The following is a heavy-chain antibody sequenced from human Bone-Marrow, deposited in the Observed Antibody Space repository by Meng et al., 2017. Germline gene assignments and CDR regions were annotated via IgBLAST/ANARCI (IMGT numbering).Heavy chain of an antibody. CDR3: ARAGGGYSWVTTPYYFDY. J-gene: IGHJ4*02. V-gene: IGHV4-38-2*01. CDR1: GYSISSGYY. D-gene: IGHD1-26*01. Sequence: PETLSPTCAVSGYSISSGYYWGWIRQPPGKGLEWIGSIYHSGSTYYNPSLKSRVTISVDTSKNQFSLKLSSVTAADTAVYYCARAGGGYSWVTTPYYFDYWGQGTLVTVSS. CDR2: IYHSGST.